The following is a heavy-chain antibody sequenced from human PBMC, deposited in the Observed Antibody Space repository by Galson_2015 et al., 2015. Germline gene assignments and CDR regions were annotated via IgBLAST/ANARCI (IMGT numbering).Heavy chain of an antibody. CDR3: ARPEGDRDTAMAWYSRGWYALGV. CDR2: INAGNGNT. CDR1: GYTFTSYA. V-gene: IGHV1-3*01. J-gene: IGHJ6*02. D-gene: IGHD6-19*01. Sequence: SVKVSCKASGYTFTSYAMHWVRQAPGQRLEWMGWINAGNGNTKYSQKFQGRVTITRDTSASTAYMELSSLRSEDTAVYYCARPEGDRDTAMAWYSRGWYALGVWGQGTTVTVSS.